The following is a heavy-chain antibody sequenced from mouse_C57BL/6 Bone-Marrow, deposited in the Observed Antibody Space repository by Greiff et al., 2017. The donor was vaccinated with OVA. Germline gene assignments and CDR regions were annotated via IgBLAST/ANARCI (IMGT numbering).Heavy chain of an antibody. J-gene: IGHJ3*01. CDR1: GYSFTSYY. D-gene: IGHD3-3*01. CDR3: ASLGQGWFAY. V-gene: IGHV1-66*01. CDR2: IYPGSGNT. Sequence: QVQLQQSGPELVKPGASVEISCKASGYSFTSYYIHWVKQRPGQGLEWIGWIYPGSGNTKYNEKFKGKATLTADTSSSTAYMQLSSLTSEDSAVYYCASLGQGWFAYWGQGTLVTVSA.